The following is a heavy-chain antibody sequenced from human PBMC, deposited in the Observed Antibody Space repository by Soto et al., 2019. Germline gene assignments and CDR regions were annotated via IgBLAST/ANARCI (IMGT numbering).Heavy chain of an antibody. CDR3: ARVQANLSNWFDP. CDR1: GGSISSGGYY. V-gene: IGHV4-31*03. D-gene: IGHD1-1*01. J-gene: IGHJ5*02. CDR2: IYYSGST. Sequence: PSETLSLTCTVSGGSISSGGYYWSWTRQHPGKGLEWIGYIYYSGSTYYNPSLKSRVTISVDTSKNQFSLKLSSVTAAVSAVYYCARVQANLSNWFDPWGQGTLVTVSS.